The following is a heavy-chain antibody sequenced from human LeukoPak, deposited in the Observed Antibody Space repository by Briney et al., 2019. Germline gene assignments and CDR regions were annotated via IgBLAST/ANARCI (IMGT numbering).Heavy chain of an antibody. Sequence: GGSLRLSCAASGFTFSSYAMSWVRQAPGKGLEWVSAISGSGGNTHYADSVKGRFTISRDNSKNTLFLQMNSLRAEDTAVYYCAKDQEILVVPAAINYWGQGTLVTVSS. D-gene: IGHD2-2*02. CDR2: ISGSGGNT. J-gene: IGHJ4*02. V-gene: IGHV3-23*01. CDR1: GFTFSSYA. CDR3: AKDQEILVVPAAINY.